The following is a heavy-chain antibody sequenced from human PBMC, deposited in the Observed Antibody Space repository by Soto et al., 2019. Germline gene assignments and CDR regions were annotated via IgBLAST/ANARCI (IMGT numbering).Heavy chain of an antibody. D-gene: IGHD6-19*01. CDR2: ISGSGGST. V-gene: IGHV3-23*01. J-gene: IGHJ3*02. Sequence: GGSLRLSCAASGFTFSSYAMSWVRQAPGKGLEWVSAISGSGGSTYYADSVKGRFTISRDNSKNTLYLQMNSLRAEDTAVYYCAKATGYGSGWSQGSAFDIWGQGKMVTVSS. CDR1: GFTFSSYA. CDR3: AKATGYGSGWSQGSAFDI.